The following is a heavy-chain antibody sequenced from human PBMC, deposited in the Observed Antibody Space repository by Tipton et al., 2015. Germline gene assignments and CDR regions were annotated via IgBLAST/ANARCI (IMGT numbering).Heavy chain of an antibody. CDR2: LFYSGNT. CDR1: GGSVSTGNFY. Sequence: TLSLTCSVSGGSVSTGNFYWTWIRQSPGKGLEWLGHLFYSGNTNYNPSLKSRVTISADTSKNQFSLKLSAVTAADTAVYYCARELGLRGWFDPWGQGTLVTVSS. CDR3: ARELGLRGWFDP. J-gene: IGHJ5*02. D-gene: IGHD3-16*01. V-gene: IGHV4-61*01.